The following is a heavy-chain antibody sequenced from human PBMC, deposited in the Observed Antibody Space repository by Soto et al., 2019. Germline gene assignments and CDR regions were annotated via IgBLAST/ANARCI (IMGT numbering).Heavy chain of an antibody. CDR3: ARPGSGWYYFDY. Sequence: SETLSLTCAVSGDSISSSNWWSWVRQPPGKGLEWIGEIYHSGSTNYNPSLKSRVTISVDKSKNQFSLKLSSVTAADTAVYYCARPGSGWYYFDYWGQGTLVTVSS. CDR2: IYHSGST. D-gene: IGHD6-19*01. J-gene: IGHJ4*02. V-gene: IGHV4-4*02. CDR1: GDSISSSNW.